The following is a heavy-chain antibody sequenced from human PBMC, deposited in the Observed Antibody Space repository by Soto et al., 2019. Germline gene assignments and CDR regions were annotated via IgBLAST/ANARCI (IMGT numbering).Heavy chain of an antibody. Sequence: QVQLVQSGAEVKKPGASVKVSCKASGYTFTGYYMHWVRQAPGQGLEWMGWINPNSGGTNYAQKFQGRVTMTRDTSISTAYIELSRLRSDDTAVYYCARSEWWLRRDYYYGMDVWGQGTTVTVSS. CDR2: INPNSGGT. J-gene: IGHJ6*02. V-gene: IGHV1-2*02. CDR3: ARSEWWLRRDYYYGMDV. D-gene: IGHD5-12*01. CDR1: GYTFTGYY.